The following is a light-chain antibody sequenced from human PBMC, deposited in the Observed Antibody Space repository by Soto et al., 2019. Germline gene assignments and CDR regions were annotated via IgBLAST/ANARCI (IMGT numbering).Light chain of an antibody. CDR1: QNIDSY. V-gene: IGKV3-11*01. CDR3: QQRSDWPPTWT. Sequence: EIVLTQSPATLSLSPGERATLSCRASQNIDSYLAWYQQKPGQAPRLLLYEASNRPTGIPSRFSGSGSGTDFTLTISSLEPEDFVVYYCQQRSDWPPTWTFGQGTKVEIK. CDR2: EAS. J-gene: IGKJ1*01.